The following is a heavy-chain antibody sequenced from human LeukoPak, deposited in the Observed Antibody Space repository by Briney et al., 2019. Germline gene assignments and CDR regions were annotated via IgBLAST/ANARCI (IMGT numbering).Heavy chain of an antibody. CDR2: INPNSGGT. V-gene: IGHV1-2*06. Sequence: ASVKVSCKASRCTFTGYYMHWVRQAPGQGLEWVGRINPNSGGTNYAQKFQGRVTMTRDTSISTAYMEMSRLRSDDTAVYYCAKNRNYYDSSGYYYFFDYWGQGTLVTV. CDR3: AKNRNYYDSSGYYYFFDY. D-gene: IGHD3-22*01. J-gene: IGHJ4*02. CDR1: RCTFTGYY.